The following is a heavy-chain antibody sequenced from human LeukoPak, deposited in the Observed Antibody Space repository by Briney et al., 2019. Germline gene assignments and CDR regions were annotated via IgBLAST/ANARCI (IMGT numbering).Heavy chain of an antibody. CDR1: GFTFNTYR. CDR2: ISGSSSYI. D-gene: IGHD3-3*01. J-gene: IGHJ4*02. CDR3: ARVSDFWSGYYTGIRAPLGY. V-gene: IGHV3-21*01. Sequence: GGSLRLSCAASGFTFNTYRMNWVRQAPGKGLEWVSSISGSSSYIDYADSVKGRFTISRDNPKNSLYLQMNSLRAEDTAVYYCARVSDFWSGYYTGIRAPLGYWGQGTLVTVSS.